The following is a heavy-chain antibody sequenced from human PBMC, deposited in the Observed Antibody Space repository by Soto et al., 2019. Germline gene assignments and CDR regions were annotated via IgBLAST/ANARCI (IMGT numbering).Heavy chain of an antibody. V-gene: IGHV4-34*01. Sequence: PSETLCLTYAVYGGSFSGYYWSWIRQPPGKGLEWIGEINHSGSTNYNPSLKSRVTISVDTSKNQFSLKLSSVTAADTAVYYCARGIRQWLVSRWLDPWGQGTLVTVSS. D-gene: IGHD6-19*01. J-gene: IGHJ5*02. CDR1: GGSFSGYY. CDR2: INHSGST. CDR3: ARGIRQWLVSRWLDP.